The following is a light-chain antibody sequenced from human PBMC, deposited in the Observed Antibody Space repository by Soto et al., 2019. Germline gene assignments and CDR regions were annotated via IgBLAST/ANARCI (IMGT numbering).Light chain of an antibody. V-gene: IGKV3-20*01. CDR1: QSVSSS. CDR3: QQYSASPRT. J-gene: IGKJ1*01. CDR2: SAS. Sequence: EIVVTQSPATLSVSPGERVTLSCRASQSVSSSLAWYQQRPGQAPRLLIHSASSRATGIPDRFSASGTGTDFTLTISRLEPEDFAVYYCQQYSASPRTFGQGTKVDIK.